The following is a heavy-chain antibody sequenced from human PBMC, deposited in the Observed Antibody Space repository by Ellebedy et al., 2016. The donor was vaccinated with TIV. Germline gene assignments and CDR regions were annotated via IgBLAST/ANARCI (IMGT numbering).Heavy chain of an antibody. CDR2: IIPTLGAA. CDR1: GGTFSRYG. D-gene: IGHD3-10*01. Sequence: AASVKASCKASGGTFSRYGVSWVRQAPGQGLEWMGGIIPTLGAANYAQKFQGRVTITADESRTTAYMELISLRSEDTALYYCARTYGAGNYPYYYGMDVWGQGTTVTVS. V-gene: IGHV1-69*13. J-gene: IGHJ6*02. CDR3: ARTYGAGNYPYYYGMDV.